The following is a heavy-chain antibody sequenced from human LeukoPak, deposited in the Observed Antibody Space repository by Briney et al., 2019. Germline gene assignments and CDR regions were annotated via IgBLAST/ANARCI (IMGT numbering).Heavy chain of an antibody. Sequence: GGSLRLSCAAPGLTYSTYRIHWVRQAPGKGLEWVSYINSVSGTISYADSVKGRFTISSDNAKNSLYLQMNSLRVEDTAVYYCARDFKYAFDFWGQGTMVTVSS. J-gene: IGHJ3*01. CDR3: ARDFKYAFDF. CDR2: INSVSGTI. V-gene: IGHV3-48*01. CDR1: GLTYSTYR.